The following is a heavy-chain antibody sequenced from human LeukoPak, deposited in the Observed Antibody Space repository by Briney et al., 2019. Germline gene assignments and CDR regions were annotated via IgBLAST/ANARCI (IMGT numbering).Heavy chain of an antibody. V-gene: IGHV3-30-3*01. CDR3: AREHSDIVVVVAATQGVSSFDY. CDR2: ISYDGSNK. CDR1: GFTFSSYA. D-gene: IGHD2-15*01. J-gene: IGHJ4*02. Sequence: GRSLRLSCAASGFTFSSYAMHWVRQAPGKGLEWVAVISYDGSNKYYADSVKGRFTISRDNSKNTLYLQMNSLRAEDTAVYYCAREHSDIVVVVAATQGVSSFDYWGQGTLVTVSS.